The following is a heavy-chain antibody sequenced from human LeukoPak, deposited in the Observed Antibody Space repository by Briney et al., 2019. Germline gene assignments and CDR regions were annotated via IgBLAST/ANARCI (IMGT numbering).Heavy chain of an antibody. CDR2: IYSSGST. J-gene: IGHJ4*02. V-gene: IGHV4-61*02. CDR1: GNSISSGDNY. Sequence: SETLSLTCTVSGNSISSGDNYWRWIRQPAGKGLEWIGRIYSSGSTNYNPSLQSRVTISVDTSKNQFSLKLTSVTAADTAVYSCARGPYYYASSGSFDYWGQGTLVTVSS. D-gene: IGHD3-22*01. CDR3: ARGPYYYASSGSFDY.